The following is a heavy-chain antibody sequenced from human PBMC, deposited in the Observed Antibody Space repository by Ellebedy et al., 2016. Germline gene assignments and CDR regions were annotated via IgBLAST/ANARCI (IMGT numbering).Heavy chain of an antibody. CDR1: GFTLSGSA. Sequence: GESLKISCAASGFTLSGSAMHWVRQASGKGLEWVGRIRSKTNNYATEYAASVKGRFTISRDESKNTAYLQMNSLKTEDTAVYYCTRHRNDLHANAFDIWGHGTMVTVSS. CDR2: IRSKTNNYAT. J-gene: IGHJ3*02. CDR3: TRHRNDLHANAFDI. V-gene: IGHV3-73*01. D-gene: IGHD1-1*01.